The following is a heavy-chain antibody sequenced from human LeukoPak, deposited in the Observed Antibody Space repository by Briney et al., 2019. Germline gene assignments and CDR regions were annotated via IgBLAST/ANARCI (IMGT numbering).Heavy chain of an antibody. CDR2: ISYDGRNK. D-gene: IGHD2-15*01. V-gene: IGHV3-30*18. J-gene: IGHJ3*01. CDR1: EFAFNNHD. Sequence: GGSLRLSCAASEFAFNNHDMHWVRQAPGKGLEWVAAISYDGRNKYYADSVKGRFTISRDNSKNTLNLQMNSLRTEDTAVFYCAKPRDIDSWAFDVWGQGTMVTVSS. CDR3: AKPRDIDSWAFDV.